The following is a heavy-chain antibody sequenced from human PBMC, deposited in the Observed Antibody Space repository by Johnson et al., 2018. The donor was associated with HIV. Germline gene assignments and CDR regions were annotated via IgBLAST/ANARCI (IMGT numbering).Heavy chain of an antibody. CDR1: GFTFDDYG. D-gene: IGHD2-21*01. J-gene: IGHJ3*02. CDR2: INWNGVRT. V-gene: IGHV3-20*04. CDR3: VRDDGSDYEAFDI. Sequence: VQLVESGGDVVRPGGSLRLSCAAAGFTFDDYGMSWVRQAPGKGLEWVSGINWNGVRTGYLDSMKGRFTISRDNARKSLYLQMNNLRAEDTAVYYCVRDDGSDYEAFDIWGQGTMVTVSS.